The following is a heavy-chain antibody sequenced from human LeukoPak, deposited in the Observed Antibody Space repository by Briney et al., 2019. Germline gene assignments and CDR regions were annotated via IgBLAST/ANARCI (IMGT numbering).Heavy chain of an antibody. Sequence: ASVKVSCKASGYTFTGYYMHWVRQAPRQGLEWMGWINPNSGGTNYAQKFQGRVTMTRDTSISTAYMELSRLRSDDTAVYYCARGRDGYNYFSGYYYYYMDVWGKGTTVTVSS. V-gene: IGHV1-2*02. CDR3: ARGRDGYNYFSGYYYYYMDV. CDR1: GYTFTGYY. D-gene: IGHD5-24*01. J-gene: IGHJ6*03. CDR2: INPNSGGT.